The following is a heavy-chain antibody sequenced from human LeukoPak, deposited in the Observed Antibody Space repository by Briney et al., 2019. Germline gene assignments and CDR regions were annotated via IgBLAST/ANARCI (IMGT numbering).Heavy chain of an antibody. V-gene: IGHV1-2*02. D-gene: IGHD3-3*02. CDR2: INPNCGST. J-gene: IGHJ4*02. CDR3: AREGPRIRVSPRY. Sequence: ASVKVSCKGSGSTFTGYYRHCVGQARGQGLEWMGWINPNCGSTNYAQKFHRRVNMNMDTSISTADMELSRLRSDDTAVYYCAREGPRIRVSPRYWGQGTLVTVLS. CDR1: GSTFTGYY.